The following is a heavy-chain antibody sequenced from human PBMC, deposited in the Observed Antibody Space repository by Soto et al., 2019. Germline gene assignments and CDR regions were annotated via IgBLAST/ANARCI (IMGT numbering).Heavy chain of an antibody. CDR3: AREGNLGRWLQPLDF. J-gene: IGHJ4*02. V-gene: IGHV4-59*01. CDR2: IHYNENT. CDR1: GDSISAYS. D-gene: IGHD5-12*01. Sequence: PSETLSLTCTVSGDSISAYSWSWVRQPPGKGLEWIGNIHYNENTKYNPSLKSRVTMSVDTSKNQFSLRLISVTAADTAKYFCAREGNLGRWLQPLDFWVQGTLVTVSS.